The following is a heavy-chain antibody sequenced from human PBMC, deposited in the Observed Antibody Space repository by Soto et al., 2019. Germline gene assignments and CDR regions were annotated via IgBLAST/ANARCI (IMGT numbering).Heavy chain of an antibody. J-gene: IGHJ4*02. CDR3: AKYRRTDPEGYRLDF. D-gene: IGHD5-12*01. Sequence: LSLTCTLYGGSISGYYRSWIRQPPGKGLEWIGYVYYSGSTKYNPSLESRVTISVDMSNNQFSLMLTSVTAADTAVYYCAKYRRTDPEGYRLDFWGQGTLVTVSS. CDR1: GGSISGYY. CDR2: VYYSGST. V-gene: IGHV4-59*01.